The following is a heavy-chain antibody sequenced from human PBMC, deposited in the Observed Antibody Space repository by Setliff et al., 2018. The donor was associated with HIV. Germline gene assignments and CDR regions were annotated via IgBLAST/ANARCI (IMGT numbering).Heavy chain of an antibody. CDR2: INPKTSAT. CDR1: GYIFTGHY. J-gene: IGHJ4*02. CDR3: ARGSGYEDFDY. V-gene: IGHV1-2*06. D-gene: IGHD5-12*01. Sequence: ASVKVSCKASGYIFTGHYMHWVRQAPGQGLEWVGRINPKTSATNYAQKFQGRVTMTRDTSTSTAYMELSRLRSDDTALYFCARGSGYEDFDYWGQGTLVTVSS.